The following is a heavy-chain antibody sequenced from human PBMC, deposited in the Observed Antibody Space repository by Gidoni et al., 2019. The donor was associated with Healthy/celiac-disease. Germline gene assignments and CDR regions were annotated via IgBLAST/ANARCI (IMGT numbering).Heavy chain of an antibody. CDR3: AKYLMVYAIFGY. J-gene: IGHJ4*02. D-gene: IGHD2-8*01. CDR1: GFTFSSYA. CDR2: ISGSGGST. Sequence: EVQLLESGGGLVQPGGSLRLSCAASGFTFSSYAMRWVRQAPGKGLGWVSAISGSGGSTYYADSVKGRFTISRDNSKNTLYLQMNSLRAEDTAVYYCAKYLMVYAIFGYWGQGTLVTVSS. V-gene: IGHV3-23*01.